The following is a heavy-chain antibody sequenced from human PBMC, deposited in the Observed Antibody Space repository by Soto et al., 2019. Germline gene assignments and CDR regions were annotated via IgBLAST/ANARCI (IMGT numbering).Heavy chain of an antibody. V-gene: IGHV3-48*03. D-gene: IGHD2-8*01. CDR3: ARESVRLMNYYGMDV. J-gene: IGHJ6*02. Sequence: GGSLRLSCAASGFTFSSYEMNWVRQAPGKGLEWVSYISSSGSTIYYADSVKGRFTISRDNAKNSLYLQMNSLRAEDTAVYYCARESVRLMNYYGMDVWGPGTTVTLS. CDR1: GFTFSSYE. CDR2: ISSSGSTI.